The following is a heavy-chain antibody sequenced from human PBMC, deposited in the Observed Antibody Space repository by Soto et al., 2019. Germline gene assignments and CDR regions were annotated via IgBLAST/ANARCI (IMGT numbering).Heavy chain of an antibody. J-gene: IGHJ4*02. CDR1: GFTFINYG. Sequence: GWSLRLSCASSGFTFINYGMHWVRQAPGKGPEWVALISYDGTNKFYADSVKGRFTISRDNSKSTLYLQVDSLRPEDAAVYYCARDPKTSGGQHWAFNYFDSWGQGTLVTVSS. CDR2: ISYDGTNK. CDR3: ARDPKTSGGQHWAFNYFDS. V-gene: IGHV3-30*03. D-gene: IGHD7-27*01.